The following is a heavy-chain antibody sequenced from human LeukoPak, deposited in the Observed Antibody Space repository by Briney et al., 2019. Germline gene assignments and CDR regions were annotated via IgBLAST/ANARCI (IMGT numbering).Heavy chain of an antibody. CDR2: INHSGST. D-gene: IGHD3-22*01. CDR1: GGSFSGYY. V-gene: IGHV4-34*01. CDR3: ARGHYYDSSGYYGY. J-gene: IGHJ4*02. Sequence: SETLSLTCAVYGGSFSGYYWSWIRQPPGKGLEWIGEINHSGSTNYNPSLKSRVTIPVDTSKNQFSLKLSSVTAADTAVYYCARGHYYDSSGYYGYWGQGTLVTVSS.